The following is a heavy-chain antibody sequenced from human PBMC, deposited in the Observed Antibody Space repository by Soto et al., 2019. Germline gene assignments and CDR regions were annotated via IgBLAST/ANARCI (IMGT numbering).Heavy chain of an antibody. V-gene: IGHV3-33*01. J-gene: IGHJ4*02. CDR1: GFTFSSYG. Sequence: QVQLVESGGGVVQPGRSLRLSCAASGFTFSSYGMHWVRQAPGKGLEWVAVIWYDGSNKYYADSVKGRFTISRDNSKNTLYMQMNSLRAEDTAVYYCARDYRDGAYVPSLDYWGQGTLVTVSS. CDR2: IWYDGSNK. D-gene: IGHD4-17*01. CDR3: ARDYRDGAYVPSLDY.